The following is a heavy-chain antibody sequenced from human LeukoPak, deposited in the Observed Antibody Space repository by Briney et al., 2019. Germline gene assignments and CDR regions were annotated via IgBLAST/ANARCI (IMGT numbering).Heavy chain of an antibody. Sequence: GGSLRLSCAASEFTFSSYWMHWVRQAPGKGLVWVSRINSDGSDTNYADSVKGRFTISRDNAKNSLYLQMNSLRAEDTAVYYCARDVAWATFDPWGQGTLVTVSS. CDR2: INSDGSDT. CDR3: ARDVAWATFDP. CDR1: EFTFSSYW. V-gene: IGHV3-74*01. D-gene: IGHD1-26*01. J-gene: IGHJ5*02.